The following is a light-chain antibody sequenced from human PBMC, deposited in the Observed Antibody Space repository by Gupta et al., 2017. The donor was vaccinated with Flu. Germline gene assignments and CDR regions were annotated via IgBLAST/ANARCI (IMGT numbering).Light chain of an antibody. CDR3: CSYAGSNTGV. CDR2: DVS. CDR1: SSDVGGYKY. V-gene: IGLV2-11*01. J-gene: IGLJ2*01. Sequence: QSALTQPRSVSGSPGQPVTISCTGTSSDVGGYKYVSWYQQHPGKAPKLMIYDVSKRPSGVPDRFSGSKSGNTASLTTSGLQADDEADYYCCSYAGSNTGVFGGGTKLTVL.